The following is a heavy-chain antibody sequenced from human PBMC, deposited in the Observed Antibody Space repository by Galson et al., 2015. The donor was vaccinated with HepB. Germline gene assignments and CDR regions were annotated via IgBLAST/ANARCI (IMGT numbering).Heavy chain of an antibody. V-gene: IGHV3-7*03. CDR3: ARPNNWALMKRYWDFDL. J-gene: IGHJ2*01. Sequence: SLRLSCAASGFTFSSYWMSWVRQAPGKGQEWVANIKQDGSEKYYVDSVKGRFTISRDNAKNSLYLQMNSLRAEDTAVYYCARPNNWALMKRYWDFDLWGRGTLVTVSA. CDR2: IKQDGSEK. CDR1: GFTFSSYW. D-gene: IGHD2/OR15-2a*01.